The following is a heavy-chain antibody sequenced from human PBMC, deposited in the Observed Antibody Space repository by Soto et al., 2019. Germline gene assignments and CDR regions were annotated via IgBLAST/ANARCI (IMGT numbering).Heavy chain of an antibody. J-gene: IGHJ5*02. D-gene: IGHD6-19*01. CDR2: INPTTGAT. V-gene: IGHV1-2*02. CDR3: AKGDSSWVSWFDP. CDR1: GYTFTAQY. Sequence: QVQLVQSGAEVKKTGASVKVSCQASGYTFTAQYLHWVRKAPGEGLEWKGWINPTTGATRYAQKSQGRVTMTRDTSMRTAYLEVRSLRPDDTAVYYCAKGDSSWVSWFDPWGQGTLVTVSS.